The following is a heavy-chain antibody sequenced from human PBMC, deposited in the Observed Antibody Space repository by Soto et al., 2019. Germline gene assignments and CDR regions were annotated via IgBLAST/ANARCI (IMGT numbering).Heavy chain of an antibody. CDR3: VRHFWSGYFDY. J-gene: IGHJ4*02. D-gene: IGHD3-3*02. CDR1: GFTFGNAW. CDR2: IKSKTDGGTT. V-gene: IGHV3-15*01. Sequence: EVQLVESGGGLVKPGGSLRPSCAASGFTFGNAWMSWVRKPPGKGLEWVGRIKSKTDGGTTDYAAPVKGRCTISRDDSKNTLYLQMNSLKTEDTAVYYCVRHFWSGYFDYWGQGTLVTVSS.